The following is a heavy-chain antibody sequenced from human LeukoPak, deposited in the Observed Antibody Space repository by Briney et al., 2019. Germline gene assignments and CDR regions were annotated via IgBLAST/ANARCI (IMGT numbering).Heavy chain of an antibody. CDR1: GGSISSGGYS. CDR3: ARTATERIQPDY. CDR2: IYHSGST. Sequence: PSETLSLTCAVSGGSISSGGYSWSWIRQPPGKGLEWIGYIYHSGSTYYNPSLKSRVTISVDRSRNQFSLKLSSVTAADTAVYYCARTATERIQPDYWGQGTLVTVSS. V-gene: IGHV4-30-2*01. D-gene: IGHD1-14*01. J-gene: IGHJ4*02.